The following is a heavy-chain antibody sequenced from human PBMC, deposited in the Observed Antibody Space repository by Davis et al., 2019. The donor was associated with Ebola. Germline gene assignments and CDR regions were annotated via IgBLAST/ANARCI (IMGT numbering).Heavy chain of an antibody. CDR3: VKEALRTVATPRNWFDP. V-gene: IGHV3-64D*06. J-gene: IGHJ5*02. CDR1: GFNFSDHY. CDR2: ISSNGGST. D-gene: IGHD5-12*01. Sequence: GESLKISCEASGFNFSDHYMSWIRQAPGKGLEYVSAISSNGGSTYYADSVKGRFTISRDNSKNTLYLQMSSLRAEDTAVYYCVKEALRTVATPRNWFDPWGQGTLVTVSS.